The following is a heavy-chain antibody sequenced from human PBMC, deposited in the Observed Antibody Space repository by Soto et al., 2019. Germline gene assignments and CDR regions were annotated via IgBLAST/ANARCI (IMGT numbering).Heavy chain of an antibody. D-gene: IGHD1-26*01. CDR3: ASTPTSLDY. Sequence: QVQLVESGGGVVQPGRSLRLSCAASGFTFSSYAMHWVRQAPGKGLEWVAVISYDGSNKYYADSVKGRFTISRDNSKNTLYLQMNSLRAEDTAVYYSASTPTSLDYWGQGTLVTVSS. CDR1: GFTFSSYA. V-gene: IGHV3-30-3*01. CDR2: ISYDGSNK. J-gene: IGHJ4*02.